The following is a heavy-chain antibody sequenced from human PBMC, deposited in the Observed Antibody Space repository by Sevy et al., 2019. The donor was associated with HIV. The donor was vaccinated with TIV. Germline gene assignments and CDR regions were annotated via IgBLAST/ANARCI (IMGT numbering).Heavy chain of an antibody. CDR1: GFSFSTYW. D-gene: IGHD3-16*01. Sequence: GGSLRLSCAASGFSFSTYWMTWVRQAPGKGLEWVATMNQDGTERDYVDSVKGRFTISRDNTKTSLFLQMNSLSAEDTGVEYCVREGLGGFSYSLDCWGQGTLVTVSS. CDR2: MNQDGTER. J-gene: IGHJ4*02. V-gene: IGHV3-7*01. CDR3: VREGLGGFSYSLDC.